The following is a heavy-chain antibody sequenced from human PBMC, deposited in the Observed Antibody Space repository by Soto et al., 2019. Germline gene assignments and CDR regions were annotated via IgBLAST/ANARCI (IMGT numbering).Heavy chain of an antibody. CDR2: IWYDGSNK. J-gene: IGHJ4*02. D-gene: IGHD1-26*01. CDR1: GFTFSSYG. CDR3: ARLYSGSYSDLPGIGRADY. V-gene: IGHV3-33*01. Sequence: GGSLRLSCAASGFTFSSYGMHWVRQAPGKGLEWVAVIWYDGSNKYYADSVKGRFTISRDNSKNTLYLQMNSLRAEDTAVYYCARLYSGSYSDLPGIGRADYWGQGTLVTVSS.